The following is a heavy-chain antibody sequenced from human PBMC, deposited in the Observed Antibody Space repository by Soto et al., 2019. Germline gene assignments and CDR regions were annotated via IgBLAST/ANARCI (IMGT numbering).Heavy chain of an antibody. CDR3: ARGVVARDIEVGPGSRYGMDV. V-gene: IGHV4-61*01. Sequence: QVQLQESGPGLVKPSETLSLICTVSGGSVSSCSYYWSWIRQPPGKGLEWIGYIYYSGITNYNPSTNSRVSILVDTAKNHFALKLSSGTAADTAVYYCARGVVARDIEVGPGSRYGMDVWGQGTTVTVSS. J-gene: IGHJ6*02. D-gene: IGHD2-2*01. CDR1: GGSVSSCSYY. CDR2: IYYSGIT.